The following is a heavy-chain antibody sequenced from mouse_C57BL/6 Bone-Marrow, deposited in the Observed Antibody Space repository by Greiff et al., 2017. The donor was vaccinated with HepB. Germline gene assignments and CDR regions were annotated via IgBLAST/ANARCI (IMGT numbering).Heavy chain of an antibody. D-gene: IGHD1-1*01. CDR2: IYPGSGST. CDR1: GYTFTSYW. V-gene: IGHV1-55*01. CDR3: ARYYGSSFWYFDV. J-gene: IGHJ1*03. Sequence: QVQLQQPGADLVKPGASVKMSCKASGYTFTSYWITWVKQRPGQGLEWIGDIYPGSGSTNYNEKFKSKATLTVDTSSSTAYMQLSSLTSEDSAVYYCARYYGSSFWYFDVWGTGTTVTVSS.